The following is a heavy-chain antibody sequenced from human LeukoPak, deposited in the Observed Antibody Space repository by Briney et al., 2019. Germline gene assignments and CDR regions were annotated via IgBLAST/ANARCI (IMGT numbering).Heavy chain of an antibody. V-gene: IGHV3-48*03. D-gene: IGHD2-2*01. J-gene: IGHJ3*01. CDR2: ISNGGDNI. CDR1: GFTFSSHE. Sequence: PGGSLRLSCRASGFTFSSHEMNWVRQAPGKGLEWLSYISNGGDNIYYADPMKGRFTISRDNAKNSLFLQMYSLRAEDTAVYYCVRGGYCSSSICYSFNAFDVWGQGTTVTVS. CDR3: VRGGYCSSSICYSFNAFDV.